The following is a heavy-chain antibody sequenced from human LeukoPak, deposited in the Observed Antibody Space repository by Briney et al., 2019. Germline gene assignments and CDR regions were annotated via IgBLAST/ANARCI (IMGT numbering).Heavy chain of an antibody. D-gene: IGHD3-16*02. CDR1: GYTFTNYG. CDR2: ISAYNGNA. J-gene: IGHJ4*02. Sequence: ASVKVSCKASGYTFTNYGISWVRQAPGQGLEWMGWISAYNGNANYAQNLQGRVTMTTDTSTTTAYMELRSLRSDDTDVYYCARDMITFGGVIALIDYWGQGTLVTVSS. V-gene: IGHV1-18*01. CDR3: ARDMITFGGVIALIDY.